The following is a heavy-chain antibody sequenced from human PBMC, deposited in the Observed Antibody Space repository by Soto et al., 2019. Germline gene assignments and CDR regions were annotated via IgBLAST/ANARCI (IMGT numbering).Heavy chain of an antibody. D-gene: IGHD5-18*01. V-gene: IGHV3-7*01. Sequence: LRLSCAASGFTFSSYWMSWVRQAPGKGLEWVANIKQDGSEKYYVDSVKGRFTISRDNAKNSLYLQMNSLRAEDTAVYYCERDSDTAMVTLFDYWGQGTLVTVSS. CDR2: IKQDGSEK. CDR3: ERDSDTAMVTLFDY. CDR1: GFTFSSYW. J-gene: IGHJ4*02.